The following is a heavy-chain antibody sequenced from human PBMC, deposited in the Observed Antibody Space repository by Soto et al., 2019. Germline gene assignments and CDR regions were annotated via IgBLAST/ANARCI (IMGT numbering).Heavy chain of an antibody. V-gene: IGHV3-33*01. J-gene: IGHJ4*02. CDR2: IWDDGSNK. D-gene: IGHD3-16*02. CDR1: GFTFSSYG. Sequence: QVQLVESGGGVVQPGRSLRLSCAASGFTFSSYGMHWVRQAPGKGLEWVAVIWDDGSNKYYADSVKGRFTISRDNSKNTLYLQMTSLRAEDTVVYYCARGRIMITCGGVIGLDYWGQGTLVTVSS. CDR3: ARGRIMITCGGVIGLDY.